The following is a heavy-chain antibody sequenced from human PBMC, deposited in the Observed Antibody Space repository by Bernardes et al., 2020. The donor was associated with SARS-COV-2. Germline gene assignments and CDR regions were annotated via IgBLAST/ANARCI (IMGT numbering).Heavy chain of an antibody. V-gene: IGHV3-30*18. CDR1: GFILSCYG. CDR3: ANGPSGTAYGIAGVP. CDR2: IPFDGRNK. Sequence: GGYLTPSRAAVGFILSCYGLHWVRPAPGKGLEWLAVIPFDGRNKWYADSVKGRLTISRDNTKNMLYLQMNRLRVEDTAVYYCANGPSGTAYGIAGVPCGQGTLVTVSS. J-gene: IGHJ5*02. D-gene: IGHD6-19*01.